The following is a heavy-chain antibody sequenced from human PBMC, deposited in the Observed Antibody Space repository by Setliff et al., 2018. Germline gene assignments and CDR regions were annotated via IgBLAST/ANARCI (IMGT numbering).Heavy chain of an antibody. CDR1: GLTFSSDA. Sequence: SLRLSCAASGLTFSSDAMTWVRQTPGKGLEWVSVISSDSGSIYYADSVKGRFTISRDNSKNTLYLQMNSLRVEDTAVYYCARDGGMGMVKGYYYGLDAWGPGTSVTVSS. V-gene: IGHV3-23*03. CDR2: ISSDSGSI. D-gene: IGHD5-18*01. CDR3: ARDGGMGMVKGYYYGLDA. J-gene: IGHJ6*02.